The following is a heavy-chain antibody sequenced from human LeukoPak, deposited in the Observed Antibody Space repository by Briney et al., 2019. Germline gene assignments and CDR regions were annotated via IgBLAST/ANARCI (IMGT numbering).Heavy chain of an antibody. D-gene: IGHD2-15*01. V-gene: IGHV3-21*01. CDR1: GFTFSSYS. CDR2: ISSGSSHI. J-gene: IGHJ4*02. Sequence: GGSLRLSCAASGFTFSSYSMNWVRQAPGKGLEWVSSISSGSSHINYADSVKGRFTISRDNAKNLLYLQMSSLRAEDTAVYYCARDGFSTHFDYWGQGTLVTVSS. CDR3: ARDGFSTHFDY.